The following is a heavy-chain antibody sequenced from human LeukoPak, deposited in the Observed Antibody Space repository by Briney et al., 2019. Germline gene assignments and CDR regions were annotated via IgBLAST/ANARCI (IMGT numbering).Heavy chain of an antibody. D-gene: IGHD2-2*01. CDR1: GFTLSTYN. J-gene: IGHJ5*02. Sequence: GGSLRLPCAASGFTLSTYNMNWIRQAPGKGLEWVSSISGSSSSSTYIYYADSVKGRFTISRDNAENSLFLQMNSLRAEDTAVYYCARDPAPPTYCRSASCYPRFDPWGQGTLVTVSS. CDR2: ISGSSSSSTYI. V-gene: IGHV3-21*01. CDR3: ARDPAPPTYCRSASCYPRFDP.